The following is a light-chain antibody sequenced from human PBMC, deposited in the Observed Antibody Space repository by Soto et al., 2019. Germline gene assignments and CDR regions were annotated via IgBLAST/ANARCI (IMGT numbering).Light chain of an antibody. CDR2: GAS. J-gene: IGKJ5*01. CDR1: QSFRGL. V-gene: IGKV3-20*01. CDR3: QHYVTSSIT. Sequence: EVVLTHSPVTLSLSPGERATLSCRASQSFRGLLAWYQQKPGQAPRLLIYGASSRATGTPDRISGGGSGTHFTLTISRLEPEDFAVYYCQHYVTSSITFGQGTRLEIK.